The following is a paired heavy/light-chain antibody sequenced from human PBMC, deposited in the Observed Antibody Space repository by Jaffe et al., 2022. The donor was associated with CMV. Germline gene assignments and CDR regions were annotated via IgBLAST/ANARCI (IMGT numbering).Light chain of an antibody. Sequence: DIQMTQSPSTLSASVGDRVTITCRASQSISSWLAWYQQKPGKAPKLLIYKASSLESGVPSRFSGSGSGTEFTLTISSLQPDDFATYYCQQYNSYSRSFGPGTKVDIK. J-gene: IGKJ3*01. CDR3: QQYNSYSRS. V-gene: IGKV1-5*03. CDR1: QSISSW. CDR2: KAS.
Heavy chain of an antibody. V-gene: IGHV3-48*03. CDR1: GFTFSSYE. D-gene: IGHD3-3*01. Sequence: EVQLVESGGGLVQPGGSLRLSCAASGFTFSSYEMNWVRQAPGKGLEWVSYISSSGSTIYYADSVKGRFTISRDNAKNSLYLQMNSLRAEDTAVYYCAREKYDFWSGYPSRPLDYWGQGTLVTVSS. CDR2: ISSSGSTI. J-gene: IGHJ4*02. CDR3: AREKYDFWSGYPSRPLDY.